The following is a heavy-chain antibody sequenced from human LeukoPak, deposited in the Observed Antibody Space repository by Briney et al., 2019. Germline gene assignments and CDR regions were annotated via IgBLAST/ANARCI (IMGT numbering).Heavy chain of an antibody. V-gene: IGHV3-66*01. Sequence: GGSLRLSCAASGFTVSYNYMSWVRQAPRTGLEWVSVIYSGGSTYYADSVKGRFTISRDNSKNTLYLQMNSLRAEDTAVYYCARAKTGAWQLAFDYWGQGTLVTVSS. CDR1: GFTVSYNY. D-gene: IGHD6-6*01. CDR3: ARAKTGAWQLAFDY. CDR2: IYSGGST. J-gene: IGHJ4*02.